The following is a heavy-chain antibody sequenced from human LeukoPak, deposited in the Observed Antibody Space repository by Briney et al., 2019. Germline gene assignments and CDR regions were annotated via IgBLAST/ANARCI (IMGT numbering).Heavy chain of an antibody. CDR1: GGSISSYY. Sequence: SETLSLTCTVSGGSISSYYWSWIRQPPGKGLEWIGYIYYSGSTNYNPSLKSRVTISVDTSKNQFSLKLSSVTAADTAVYYCARSHLGYCSGGSCYSRAPRWYYGMDVWGQGTTVTVSS. CDR2: IYYSGST. V-gene: IGHV4-59*12. J-gene: IGHJ6*02. CDR3: ARSHLGYCSGGSCYSRAPRWYYGMDV. D-gene: IGHD2-15*01.